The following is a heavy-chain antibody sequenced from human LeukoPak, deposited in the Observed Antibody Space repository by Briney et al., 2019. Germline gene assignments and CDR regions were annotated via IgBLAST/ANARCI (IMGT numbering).Heavy chain of an antibody. CDR1: GFTFSSYA. Sequence: GGTLRLSCVASGFTFSSYAMIWVRQAPGKGLEWVSAISGSGGSTYYADSVKGRFTISRDNSKNTLYLQMNSLRAEDTAVYYCAKLTCIGGSCYSFDYWGQGTLVTVSS. D-gene: IGHD2-15*01. J-gene: IGHJ4*02. CDR3: AKLTCIGGSCYSFDY. V-gene: IGHV3-23*01. CDR2: ISGSGGST.